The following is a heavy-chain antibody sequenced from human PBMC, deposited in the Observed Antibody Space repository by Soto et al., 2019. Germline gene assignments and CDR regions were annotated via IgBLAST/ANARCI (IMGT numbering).Heavy chain of an antibody. J-gene: IGHJ4*02. CDR3: AAFDILAGYVEEGWGGVLLSDY. CDR1: GFTFSSYA. D-gene: IGHD3-9*01. CDR2: ISGSGGST. Sequence: EVQLLESGGGLVQPGGSLRLSCAASGFTFSSYAMSWVRQAPGKGLEWVSAISGSGGSTYYADSVKGRFTISRDNCKTTLYLEMNSLRAEDTAVYYCAAFDILAGYVEEGWGGVLLSDYWGQGTLVTVSS. V-gene: IGHV3-23*01.